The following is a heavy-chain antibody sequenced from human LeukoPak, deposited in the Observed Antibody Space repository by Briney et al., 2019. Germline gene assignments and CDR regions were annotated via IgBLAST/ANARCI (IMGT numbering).Heavy chain of an antibody. V-gene: IGHV1-18*01. Sequence: GASVKVSCKASGYTFTSYGISWVRQAPGQGLEWMGWISAYNGNTNYAQKLQGRVTMTGNTSISTAYMELSSLRSEDTAVYYCARVGGGYHDWRYYYYGMDVWGQGTTVTVSS. D-gene: IGHD3-16*01. CDR2: ISAYNGNT. J-gene: IGHJ6*02. CDR1: GYTFTSYG. CDR3: ARVGGGYHDWRYYYYGMDV.